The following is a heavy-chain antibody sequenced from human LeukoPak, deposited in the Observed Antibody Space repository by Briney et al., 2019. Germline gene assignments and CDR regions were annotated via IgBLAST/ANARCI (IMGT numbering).Heavy chain of an antibody. CDR3: ARDYYDLLTGYYRFDY. D-gene: IGHD3-9*01. CDR2: ISTSGST. Sequence: SETLSLTCTVSGGSISSYYWSWIRQPAGKGLEWNGHISTSGSTNYNPSLKSRVTMSVDASKNQLSLKVSSVTAADTAVYYCARDYYDLLTGYYRFDYWGQGTLVTASS. J-gene: IGHJ4*02. V-gene: IGHV4-4*07. CDR1: GGSISSYY.